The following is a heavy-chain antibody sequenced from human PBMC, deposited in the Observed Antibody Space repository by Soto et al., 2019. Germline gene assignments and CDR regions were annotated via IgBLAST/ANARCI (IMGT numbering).Heavy chain of an antibody. J-gene: IGHJ4*02. V-gene: IGHV1-69*08. CDR1: GGTFSSYT. Sequence: QVQLVQSGAEVKKPGSSVKVSCKASGGTFSSYTVSWVRQAPGQGLEWMGRIIPILGIANYAQKFQGRVTITADKSTSTAYMELSSLRSEDTAVYYCARDSDYGDSPSWGQGTLVTVSS. CDR2: IIPILGIA. CDR3: ARDSDYGDSPS. D-gene: IGHD4-17*01.